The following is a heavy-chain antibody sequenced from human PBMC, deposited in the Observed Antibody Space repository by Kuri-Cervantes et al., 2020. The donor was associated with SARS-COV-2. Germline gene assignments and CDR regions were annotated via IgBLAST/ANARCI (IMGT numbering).Heavy chain of an antibody. Sequence: GESLKISCAASGFSSSMYWMSWVRQAPGKGLEWVANIKKDGSEKYYVDSVKGRFTISRDNAKNSLYLQMNSLRAEDTAVYYCAREQWLELDAFDIWGQGTMVTVSS. CDR3: AREQWLELDAFDI. D-gene: IGHD6-19*01. V-gene: IGHV3-7*01. J-gene: IGHJ3*02. CDR2: IKKDGSEK. CDR1: GFSSSMYW.